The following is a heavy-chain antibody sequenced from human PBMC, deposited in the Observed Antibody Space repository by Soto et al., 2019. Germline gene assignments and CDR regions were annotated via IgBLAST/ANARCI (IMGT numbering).Heavy chain of an antibody. V-gene: IGHV4-59*01. J-gene: IGHJ4*02. Sequence: QVQLQESGPGLVKPSETLSLTCTVSGGSIISGYWSWIRQPPGKGLEWIGYISYSGNTNYNPSLKSRVTRSVDTPKNRFSLRLSSVSTADTAVYYCAGLRGYAGSPIDYWGQGTLVTVSS. CDR3: AGLRGYAGSPIDY. CDR1: GGSIISGY. CDR2: ISYSGNT. D-gene: IGHD2-15*01.